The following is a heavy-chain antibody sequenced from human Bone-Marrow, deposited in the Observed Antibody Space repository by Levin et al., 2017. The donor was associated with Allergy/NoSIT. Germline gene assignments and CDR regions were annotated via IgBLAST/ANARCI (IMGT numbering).Heavy chain of an antibody. Sequence: GGSLRLSCTASGFTFSSHGMHWVRQAPGKGLEWVASISNDGTDKHYGGSVKGRFTISRDNSKNTLSLQMNSLRAEDTAVYYCAKAAHYDSSGYYYYLDYWGQGTLVTVSS. V-gene: IGHV3-30*18. D-gene: IGHD3-22*01. J-gene: IGHJ4*02. CDR3: AKAAHYDSSGYYYYLDY. CDR2: ISNDGTDK. CDR1: GFTFSSHG.